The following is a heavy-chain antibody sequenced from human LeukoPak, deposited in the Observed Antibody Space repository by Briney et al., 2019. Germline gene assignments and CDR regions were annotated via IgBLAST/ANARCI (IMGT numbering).Heavy chain of an antibody. J-gene: IGHJ4*02. D-gene: IGHD5-18*01. CDR1: GFTFSDYY. V-gene: IGHV3-11*04. CDR3: ARDNSEQLCSFDY. Sequence: PGGSLRLSCAASGFTFSDYYMSWIRQAPGKWLEWVSYISSSGSTIYYADSVKGRFTISRDNANNSLYLQMNSLRAEDTAVYYCARDNSEQLCSFDYWGQGTLVTVSS. CDR2: ISSSGSTI.